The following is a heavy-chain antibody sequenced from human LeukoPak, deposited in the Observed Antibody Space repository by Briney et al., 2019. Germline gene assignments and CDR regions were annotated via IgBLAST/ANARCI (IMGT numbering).Heavy chain of an antibody. CDR1: GFTFTSSA. D-gene: IGHD3-3*01. V-gene: IGHV1-58*02. CDR3: AKDPSRMGYYDFWSGSNDY. Sequence: SVKVSCKASGFTFTSSAMQWVRQARGQRLEWIGWIVVGSGNTNYAQKFQERVTITRDMSTSTAYMELSSLRSEDTAVYYCAKDPSRMGYYDFWSGSNDYWGQGTLVTVSS. J-gene: IGHJ4*02. CDR2: IVVGSGNT.